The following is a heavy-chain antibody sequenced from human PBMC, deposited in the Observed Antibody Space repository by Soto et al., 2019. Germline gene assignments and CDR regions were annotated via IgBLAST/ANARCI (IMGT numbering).Heavy chain of an antibody. CDR1: GVSISSGGYC. J-gene: IGHJ4*02. Sequence: PSETLSLTCTVSGVSISSGGYCWSWIRQHPGKGLEWIGYVYYSGSTNYNPSLKSRVTISVDTSKNQFSLKLSSVTAADTAVYYCATEGGGDPASFDYWGQGTLVTVSS. CDR3: ATEGGGDPASFDY. V-gene: IGHV4-61*08. D-gene: IGHD4-17*01. CDR2: VYYSGST.